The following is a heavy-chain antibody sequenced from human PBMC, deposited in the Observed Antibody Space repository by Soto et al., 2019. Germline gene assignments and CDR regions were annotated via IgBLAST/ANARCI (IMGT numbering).Heavy chain of an antibody. Sequence: GEPLKISCKGSGYSFTSYWIGWVRQMPGKGLEWMGIIYPGDSDTRYSPSFQGQVTISADKSISTAYLQWSSLKASDTAMYYFASTSAAGNYYDGMDVCGLGTTVTVSS. D-gene: IGHD6-13*01. CDR2: IYPGDSDT. V-gene: IGHV5-51*01. J-gene: IGHJ6*02. CDR1: GYSFTSYW. CDR3: ASTSAAGNYYDGMDV.